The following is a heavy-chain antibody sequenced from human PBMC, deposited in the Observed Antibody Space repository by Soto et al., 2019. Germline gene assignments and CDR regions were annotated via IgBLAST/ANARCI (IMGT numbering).Heavy chain of an antibody. CDR1: GFTFSSYA. CDR2: ISGSGGST. D-gene: IGHD4-17*01. CDR3: ARDPFKRVTTTPHGQLRMDV. V-gene: IGHV3-23*01. J-gene: IGHJ6*04. Sequence: PGGSLRLSCAASGFTFSSYAMSWVRQAPGKGLEWVSAISGSGGSTYYADSVKGRFTISRDNSKNTLYLQMNSLRAEDTAVYYCARDPFKRVTTTPHGQLRMDVWGKGTTVTVSS.